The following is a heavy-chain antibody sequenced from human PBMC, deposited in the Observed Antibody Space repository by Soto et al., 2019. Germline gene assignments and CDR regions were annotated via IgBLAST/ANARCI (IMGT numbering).Heavy chain of an antibody. D-gene: IGHD6-6*01. Sequence: EVQLLESGGGLGQPGGSLRLSCSASGFTFSSYAMSWVRQAPGKGLEWVSAVSGSGGTTYYADSVKGRFTISRDNSKNTLYLQMNSLRAEDTAAYYCAKPPYSSSPYYYYGMDVWGQGTTVTVSS. V-gene: IGHV3-23*01. J-gene: IGHJ6*02. CDR1: GFTFSSYA. CDR3: AKPPYSSSPYYYYGMDV. CDR2: VSGSGGTT.